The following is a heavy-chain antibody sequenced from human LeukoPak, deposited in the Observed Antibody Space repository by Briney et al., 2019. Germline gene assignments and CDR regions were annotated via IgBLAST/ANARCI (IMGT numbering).Heavy chain of an antibody. CDR3: ARGGYSSSWGYFDY. CDR1: GFTFGSYE. J-gene: IGHJ4*02. D-gene: IGHD6-13*01. Sequence: PGGSLRLSCEASGFTFGSYEMTWVRQAPGKGLEWLSYISTSGSIIVYADSVRGRFTISRDNAKNSLYLQMNSLRAEDTAVYYCARGGYSSSWGYFDYWGQGTLVTVSS. CDR2: ISTSGSII. V-gene: IGHV3-48*03.